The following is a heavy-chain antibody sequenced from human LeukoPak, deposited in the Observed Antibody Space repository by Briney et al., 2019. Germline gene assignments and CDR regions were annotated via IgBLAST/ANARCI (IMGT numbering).Heavy chain of an antibody. J-gene: IGHJ4*02. CDR3: ARDIAVAGTSLDY. V-gene: IGHV3-30*04. D-gene: IGHD6-19*01. Sequence: GGPLNPSWEAPGSPFSGYAFPWVRRPPAKGLEWVAVISYDGSNKYYADSVKGRFTISRDNSKNTLYLQMNSLRAEDTAVYYCARDIAVAGTSLDYWGQGTLVTVSS. CDR1: GSPFSGYA. CDR2: ISYDGSNK.